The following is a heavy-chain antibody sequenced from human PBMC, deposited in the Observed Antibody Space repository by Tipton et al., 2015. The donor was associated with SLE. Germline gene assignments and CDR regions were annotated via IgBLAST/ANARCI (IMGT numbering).Heavy chain of an antibody. CDR1: GFTFSSYS. V-gene: IGHV3-21*01. CDR3: ARDSFYGDYPWYDYAMDV. J-gene: IGHJ6*02. Sequence: GSLRLSCAASGFTFSSYSMNWVRQAPGKGLEWVSSISSSSSYIYYADSVKGRFTISRDNAKNSLYLQMNSLRAEDTAVYFCARDSFYGDYPWYDYAMDVWGQGTTVTVSS. CDR2: ISSSSSYI. D-gene: IGHD4-17*01.